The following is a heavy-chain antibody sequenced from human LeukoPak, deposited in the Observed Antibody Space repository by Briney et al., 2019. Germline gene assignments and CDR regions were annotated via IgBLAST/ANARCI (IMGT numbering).Heavy chain of an antibody. CDR2: INPNSGGT. CDR3: ARDFSEYDILTGVFDY. D-gene: IGHD3-9*01. Sequence: GASVKVSCKASGYTFIGYYMHWVRQAPGQGLEWMGWINPNSGGTKYAQKFQSRVTMTRDTSISTAYMELSRLRSDDTAVYYCARDFSEYDILTGVFDYWGQGTLVTVSS. CDR1: GYTFIGYY. V-gene: IGHV1-2*02. J-gene: IGHJ4*02.